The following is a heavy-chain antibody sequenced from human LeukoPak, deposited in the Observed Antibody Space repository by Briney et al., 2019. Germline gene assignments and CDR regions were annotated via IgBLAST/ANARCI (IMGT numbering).Heavy chain of an antibody. J-gene: IGHJ4*02. CDR2: INTDGSAT. D-gene: IGHD3-22*01. Sequence: QPGGSLRLSCAASGFTFSSNWMHWVRQAPGKELVWVSRINTDGSATTYADSVQGRFTISRDNAKNTLYLQMNSLRAEDTAVYYCARIRYYYDSSSYLISPEASDYWGQGTLVTVSS. CDR3: ARIRYYYDSSSYLISPEASDY. CDR1: GFTFSSNW. V-gene: IGHV3-74*01.